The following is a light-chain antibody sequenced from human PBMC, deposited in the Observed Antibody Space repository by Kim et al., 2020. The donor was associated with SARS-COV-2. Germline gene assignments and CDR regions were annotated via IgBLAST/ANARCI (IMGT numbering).Light chain of an antibody. J-gene: IGLJ2*01. V-gene: IGLV2-23*02. CDR3: CSYAGSSTFVV. CDR2: EVS. Sequence: QSITISCTGTSSDVGNYNLVSWYRQRPGKAPKRIIFEVSKRPSGVSDRFSGSKSGDTASLTISGLQAEDEGDYYCCSYAGSSTFVVFGGGTKLTVL. CDR1: SSDVGNYNL.